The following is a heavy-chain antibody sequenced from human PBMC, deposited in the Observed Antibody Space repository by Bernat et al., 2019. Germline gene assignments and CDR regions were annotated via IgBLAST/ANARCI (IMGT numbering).Heavy chain of an antibody. CDR3: ARDVRWGCDP. V-gene: IGHV3-7*03. D-gene: IGHD3-10*02. Sequence: CAASGFSFGSESMSWVRQAPGAGLEWVANIKQDGSETYSVASVKGRFTISRDNAKNSLYLQMNSLRDEDTDVYYCARDVRWGCDPWGQGIL. CDR1: GFSFGSES. CDR2: IKQDGSET. J-gene: IGHJ5*02.